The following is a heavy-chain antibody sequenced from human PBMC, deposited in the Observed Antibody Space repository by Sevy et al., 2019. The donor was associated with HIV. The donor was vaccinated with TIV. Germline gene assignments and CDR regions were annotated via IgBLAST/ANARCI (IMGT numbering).Heavy chain of an antibody. CDR3: ATGLPGEYVDCSSCYSDYFAY. V-gene: IGHV1-24*01. CDR2: FDPEDGET. J-gene: IGHJ4*02. CDR1: GYTLIEFS. Sequence: ASVKVSCKVSGYTLIEFSMHWVRQAPGKGLEWMGGFDPEDGETTYAQRFQGRVTMTEDTSTDTAYMELSSLRSEDTAVYYCATGLPGEYVDCSSCYSDYFAYWGQGTLVTVSS. D-gene: IGHD2-15*01.